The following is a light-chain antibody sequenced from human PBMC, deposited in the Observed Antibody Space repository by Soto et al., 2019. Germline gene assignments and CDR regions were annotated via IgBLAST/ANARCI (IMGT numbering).Light chain of an antibody. CDR1: HDIRDH. V-gene: IGKV1-33*01. CDR2: DAS. J-gene: IGKJ1*01. Sequence: IPMAQSPSSLSASVWDTVTLTCQASHDIRDHLHWYQQKPGKPPKLLIYDASNLQTGVPSRFSGSGSGTEFTLTISSLQPDDFATYYCQHYNSYSEAFGQGTKVDIK. CDR3: QHYNSYSEA.